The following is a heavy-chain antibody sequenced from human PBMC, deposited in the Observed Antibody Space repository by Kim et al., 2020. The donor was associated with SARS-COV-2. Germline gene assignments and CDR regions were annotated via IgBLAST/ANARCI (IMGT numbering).Heavy chain of an antibody. J-gene: IGHJ4*02. D-gene: IGHD2-2*02. CDR3: ARGRYCSSTSCYIPPWY. CDR2: INHSGST. Sequence: SETLSLTCAVYGGSFSGYYWSWIRQPPGKGLEWIGEINHSGSTNYNPSLKSRVTISVDTSKNQFSLKLSSVTAADTAVYYCARGRYCSSTSCYIPPWYWGQGTLVTVSS. V-gene: IGHV4-34*01. CDR1: GGSFSGYY.